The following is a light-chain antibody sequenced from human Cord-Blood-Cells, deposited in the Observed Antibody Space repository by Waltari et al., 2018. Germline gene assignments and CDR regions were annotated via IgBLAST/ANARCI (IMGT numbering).Light chain of an antibody. CDR1: QGIRNY. J-gene: IGKJ1*01. CDR3: LQDYNYPWT. V-gene: IGKV1-6*01. CDR2: AAS. Sequence: AIQTTQPPSSLCASVGNKDTITYRASQGIRNYLGWYQQKPGKAPKLLIYAASMLQSGVSSMFSGSGSGTDFTLTISSLQPEDFATYYCLQDYNYPWTFGQGTKVEIK.